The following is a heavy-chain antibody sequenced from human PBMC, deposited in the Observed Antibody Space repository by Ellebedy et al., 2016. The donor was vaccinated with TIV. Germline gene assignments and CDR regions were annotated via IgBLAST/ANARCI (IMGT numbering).Heavy chain of an antibody. CDR1: GGSISSSNW. D-gene: IGHD1-26*01. CDR2: IYHSGST. CDR3: ARGCIVGATTDWFDP. Sequence: MPSETLSLTCTVSGGSISSSNWWSWVRQPPGKGLEWIGEIYHSGSTNYNPSLKSRVTISVDKSKNQFSLKLSSVTAADTAVYYCARGCIVGATTDWFDPWGQGTLVTVSS. J-gene: IGHJ5*02. V-gene: IGHV4-4*02.